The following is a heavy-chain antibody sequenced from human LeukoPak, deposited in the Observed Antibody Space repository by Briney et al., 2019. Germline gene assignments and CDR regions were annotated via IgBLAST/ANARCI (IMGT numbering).Heavy chain of an antibody. CDR3: AKSLPVQSGRYQLLVGEDAFDI. CDR1: GFTFSSYA. Sequence: GGSLRLSCAASGFTFSSYAMSWVRQAPGKGLEWVSAISGSGGSTYYADSVKGRFTISRDNSKNTLYVQMNSLRAEDTAVYYCAKSLPVQSGRYQLLVGEDAFDIWGQGTMVTVFS. D-gene: IGHD2-2*01. J-gene: IGHJ3*02. V-gene: IGHV3-23*01. CDR2: ISGSGGST.